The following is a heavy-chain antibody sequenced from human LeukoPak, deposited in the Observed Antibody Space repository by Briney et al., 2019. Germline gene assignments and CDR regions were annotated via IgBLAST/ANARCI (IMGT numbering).Heavy chain of an antibody. J-gene: IGHJ4*02. Sequence: GASVKVSCKASGYIFTSYFMHWVRQAPGQGLEWMGLINPSGGSTRYAQKFQGRVTMTRDMSTSTVYMELSSLRSEDTAVYYCARVYSGSYYYFDYWGQGTLVTVSS. D-gene: IGHD1-26*01. CDR1: GYIFTSYF. V-gene: IGHV1-46*01. CDR2: INPSGGST. CDR3: ARVYSGSYYYFDY.